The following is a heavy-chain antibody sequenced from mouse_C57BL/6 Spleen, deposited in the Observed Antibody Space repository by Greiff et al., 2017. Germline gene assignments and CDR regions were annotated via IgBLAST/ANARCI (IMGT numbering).Heavy chain of an antibody. J-gene: IGHJ2*01. CDR2: IYPRSGNT. CDR1: GYTFTSYG. V-gene: IGHV1-81*01. CDR3: ARSRDGYYYCDY. Sequence: QVQLQQSGAELARPGASVKLSCKASGYTFTSYGISWVKQRTGQGLEWIGEIYPRSGNTYYNEKFKGKATLTADKSSSTAYMELRSLTSEDSAVYFCARSRDGYYYCDYWGEGTTLTVSS. D-gene: IGHD2-3*01.